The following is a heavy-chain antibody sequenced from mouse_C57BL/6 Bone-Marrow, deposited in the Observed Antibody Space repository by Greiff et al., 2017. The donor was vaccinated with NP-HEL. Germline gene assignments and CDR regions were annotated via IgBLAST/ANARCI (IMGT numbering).Heavy chain of an antibody. CDR2: IDPSDSYT. V-gene: IGHV1-59*01. Sequence: QVQLQQPGAELVRPGTSVKLSCKASGYTFTRYWMHWVKQRPGQGLEWIGVIDPSDSYTNYNQKFKGKATLTVDTSSSTAYMQLSSLTSEDSAVYYCADDYDVGTFAYWGQGTLVTVSA. CDR1: GYTFTRYW. CDR3: ADDYDVGTFAY. J-gene: IGHJ3*01. D-gene: IGHD2-4*01.